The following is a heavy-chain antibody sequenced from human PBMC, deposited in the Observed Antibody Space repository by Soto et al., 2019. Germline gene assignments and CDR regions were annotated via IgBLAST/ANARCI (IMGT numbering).Heavy chain of an antibody. J-gene: IGHJ6*03. Sequence: SETLSLTCAVYGGSFSGYYWSWIRQPPGKGLEWIGEINHSGSTNYNPSLKSRVTISVDTSKNQFSLKLSSVTAADTAVYYCARGVRDIVATNRLRDLPYMDVWGKGTTVTVSS. V-gene: IGHV4-34*01. CDR1: GGSFSGYY. D-gene: IGHD5-12*01. CDR3: ARGVRDIVATNRLRDLPYMDV. CDR2: INHSGST.